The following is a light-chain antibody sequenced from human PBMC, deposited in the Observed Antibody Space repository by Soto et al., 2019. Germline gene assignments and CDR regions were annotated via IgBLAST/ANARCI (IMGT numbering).Light chain of an antibody. V-gene: IGKV3-20*01. CDR1: QSVSKNY. J-gene: IGKJ1*01. CDR3: QQYGSSGT. CDR2: GAS. Sequence: EIVLTQYPGTLSLSPGARATLSCRASQSVSKNYLAWYQQKPGQAPRLLIYGASNRATGIPDRFSGSGSGTDFTLTISRLEPEDFAVYYCQQYGSSGTFGQGTKVDIK.